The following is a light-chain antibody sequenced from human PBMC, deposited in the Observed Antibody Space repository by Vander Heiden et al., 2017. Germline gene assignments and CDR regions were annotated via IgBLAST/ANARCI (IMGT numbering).Light chain of an antibody. CDR2: GDT. CDR3: QVWDSSSDHYV. CDR1: NVGREG. V-gene: IGLV3-21*02. Sequence: SLVLTQPPSVSVAPGPTAGISFGGNNVGREGVHWSQQKPGQAPGLVVYGDTDRPSGIPERFSGSNSGNTATLTISRVEAGDAADYYCQVWDSSSDHYVFGGGTTVIVL. J-gene: IGLJ1*01.